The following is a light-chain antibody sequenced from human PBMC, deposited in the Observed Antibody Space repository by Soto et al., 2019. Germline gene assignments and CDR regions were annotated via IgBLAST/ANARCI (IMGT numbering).Light chain of an antibody. CDR2: AAS. CDR1: QDIRND. CDR3: QQYHNWPIT. Sequence: DIQMTQSPSSLSASVGDRVTITCRASQDIRNDLGWFQQKPGKAPKRLIYAASTLQSGVPSRFSGSGSGTEFTLTISGLQSEDFAVYYCQQYHNWPITFGQGTRLEIK. V-gene: IGKV1-17*01. J-gene: IGKJ5*01.